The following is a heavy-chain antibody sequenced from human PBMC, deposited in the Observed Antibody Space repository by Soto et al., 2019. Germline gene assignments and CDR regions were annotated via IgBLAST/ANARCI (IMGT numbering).Heavy chain of an antibody. J-gene: IGHJ4*02. CDR3: ARSKLELRGYYFDY. V-gene: IGHV4-39*01. CDR1: GGSISSSSYY. CDR2: IYYSGST. Sequence: PSETLSLTCTVSGGSISSSSYYWGWIRQPPGKGLEWIGSIYYSGSTYYNPSLKSRVTISVDTSKNQFSLKLSSVTAADTAVYYCARSKLELRGYYFDYWGQGTLVTFSS. D-gene: IGHD1-7*01.